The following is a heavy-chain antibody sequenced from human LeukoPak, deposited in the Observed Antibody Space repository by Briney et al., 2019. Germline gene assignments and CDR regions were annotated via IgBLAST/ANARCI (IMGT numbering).Heavy chain of an antibody. CDR3: ARDGRAGSLFAY. CDR1: GGSISSYY. V-gene: IGHV4-59*01. Sequence: PSETLSLTCTVSGGSISSYYWSWIRQPPGKGLEWIGYIYYSGSTNYNPSLKSRVTISVDRSKNQFSLKLSSVTAADTAIYYCARDGRAGSLFAYWGQGTLVTVSS. D-gene: IGHD6-19*01. J-gene: IGHJ4*02. CDR2: IYYSGST.